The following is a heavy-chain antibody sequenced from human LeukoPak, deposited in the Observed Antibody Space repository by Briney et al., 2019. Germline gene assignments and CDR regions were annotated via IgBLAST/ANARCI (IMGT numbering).Heavy chain of an antibody. V-gene: IGHV3-33*01. CDR3: ARDQGTSTTAPKREGRFDP. Sequence: GGSLRLSCAASGFIFSNYAMHWVRQAPGKGLEWVALIWYDGSNKEYAESVKGRFTISRDNSKNTLYLQMNSLRDEDTAVYYCARDQGTSTTAPKREGRFDPWGQGTLVTVSS. J-gene: IGHJ5*02. D-gene: IGHD1-1*01. CDR2: IWYDGSNK. CDR1: GFIFSNYA.